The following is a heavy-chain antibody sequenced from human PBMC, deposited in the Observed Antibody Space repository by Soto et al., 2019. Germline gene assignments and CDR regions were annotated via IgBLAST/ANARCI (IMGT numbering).Heavy chain of an antibody. Sequence: QVQLVQSGAEVKKPGSSVKVSCKASGGTFSSYAINWVRQAPGHGLEWMGEIIPIFGKPNYAQRFQGRVTITADESTSTAHMELSSLRSEDTAVYYCARNNLQRGYYYHGMDVWGQGTTVTVSS. CDR3: ARNNLQRGYYYHGMDV. D-gene: IGHD1-1*01. J-gene: IGHJ6*02. CDR2: IIPIFGKP. V-gene: IGHV1-69*01. CDR1: GGTFSSYA.